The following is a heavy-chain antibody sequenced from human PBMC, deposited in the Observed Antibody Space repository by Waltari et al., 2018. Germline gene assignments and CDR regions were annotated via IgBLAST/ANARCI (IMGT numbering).Heavy chain of an antibody. J-gene: IGHJ3*02. D-gene: IGHD6-13*01. Sequence: EVQLVESGGGLVQPGRSLRLSCAASGFTFDDYAMHWVRQAPGKGLEWVSGISWNSGSIGFADSWKGRFTISRDNAKNSLYLQMNSLRAEDTALYYCAKDRGYSSSWYAWSNLGNDAFDIWGQGTMVTVSS. V-gene: IGHV3-9*01. CDR3: AKDRGYSSSWYAWSNLGNDAFDI. CDR2: ISWNSGSI. CDR1: GFTFDDYA.